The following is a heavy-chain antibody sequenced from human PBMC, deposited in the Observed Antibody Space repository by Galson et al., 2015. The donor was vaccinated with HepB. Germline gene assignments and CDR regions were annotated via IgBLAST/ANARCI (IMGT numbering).Heavy chain of an antibody. CDR1: GYSLSELA. D-gene: IGHD2-2*01. J-gene: IGHJ6*02. CDR2: FHPEDGET. CDR3: ATPGSAAILRLYYSYGMDV. V-gene: IGHV1-24*01. Sequence: SVKVSCKVSGYSLSELAMHWVRQAPGDGLEWMGGFHPEDGETVYARKSQARLTMTEDTSTDTAYMELRSLRSEDTAVYYCATPGSAAILRLYYSYGMDVWGQGTTVTVSS.